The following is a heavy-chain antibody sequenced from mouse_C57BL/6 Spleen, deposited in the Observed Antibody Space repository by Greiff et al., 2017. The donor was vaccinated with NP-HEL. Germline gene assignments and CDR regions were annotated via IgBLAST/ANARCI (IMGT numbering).Heavy chain of an antibody. CDR3: AERGLREGFDY. CDR2: IYPGDGDT. J-gene: IGHJ2*01. D-gene: IGHD2-4*01. CDR1: GYAFSSSW. Sequence: QVQLQQSGPELVKPGASVKISCKASGYAFSSSWMNWVKQRPGKGLEWIGRIYPGDGDTNYNGKFKGKATLTADKSSSTAYMQLSSLTSEDSAVYFCAERGLREGFDYWGQGTTLTVSS. V-gene: IGHV1-82*01.